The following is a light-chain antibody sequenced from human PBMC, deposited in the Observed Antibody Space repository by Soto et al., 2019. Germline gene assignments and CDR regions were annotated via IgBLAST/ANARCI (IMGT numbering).Light chain of an antibody. J-gene: IGKJ1*01. CDR1: QSISSW. CDR3: QQYNSYSKSWT. CDR2: KAS. V-gene: IGKV1-5*03. Sequence: DIQMTQSPSTLSASVGDRVTITCRASQSISSWLAWYQQKPGKAPKLLIYKASSLESGVPSRFSGSGSGTEFTFTISSLQPDDFATYYCQQYNSYSKSWTFGQGTKVEIK.